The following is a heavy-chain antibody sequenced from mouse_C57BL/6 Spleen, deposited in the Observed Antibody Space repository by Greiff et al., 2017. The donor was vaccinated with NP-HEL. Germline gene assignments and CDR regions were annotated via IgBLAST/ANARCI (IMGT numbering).Heavy chain of an antibody. D-gene: IGHD1-1*01. CDR3: TTRSYGSSFAY. Sequence: EVMLVESGAELVRPGASVKLSCTASGFNIKDYYMHWVKQRPEQGLEWIGRIDPEDGDTEYAPKFPGKATMTADTSSNTAYLQLSSLTSEDTAVYYCTTRSYGSSFAYWGQGTLVTVSA. CDR1: GFNIKDYY. CDR2: IDPEDGDT. J-gene: IGHJ3*01. V-gene: IGHV14-1*01.